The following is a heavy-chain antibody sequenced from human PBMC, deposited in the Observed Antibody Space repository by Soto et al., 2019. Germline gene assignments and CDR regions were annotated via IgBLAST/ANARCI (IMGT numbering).Heavy chain of an antibody. CDR3: VKRGRNWGAFDF. Sequence: ESGGDLVQPGGSLRLSCVASGFILNNYAMSWVRQAPGKGLAWVSTIGGTDGDSDGVPWYEDSVKGRFTISRDSSANTLFLYMDNLRAEDSALYYCVKRGRNWGAFDFWGQGTMVVVSS. CDR1: GFILNNYA. D-gene: IGHD7-27*01. V-gene: IGHV3-23*01. CDR2: IGGTDGDSDGVP. J-gene: IGHJ3*01.